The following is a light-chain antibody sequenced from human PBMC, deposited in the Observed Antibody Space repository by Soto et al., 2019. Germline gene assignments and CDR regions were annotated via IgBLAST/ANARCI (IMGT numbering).Light chain of an antibody. Sequence: EIVLTQSPGTLSLSPGERATLLCRASQSVSSSYLAWYQQKPDQAPRLLIYGASSRATGIPDRFSGSGSGTDFTLTISRLEPEDFAVYYCQQYDTSPFTFGPGTKVDI. CDR3: QQYDTSPFT. CDR2: GAS. V-gene: IGKV3-20*01. J-gene: IGKJ3*01. CDR1: QSVSSSY.